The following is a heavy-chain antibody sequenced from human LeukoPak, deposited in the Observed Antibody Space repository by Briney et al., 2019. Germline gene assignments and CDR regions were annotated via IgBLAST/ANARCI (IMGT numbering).Heavy chain of an antibody. V-gene: IGHV3-15*01. J-gene: IGHJ6*02. Sequence: PGGSLRLSCAASGFTFSNAWTSWVRQAPGKGLEWVGRIKSKTDGGTTDYAAPVKGRFTISRDDSKNTLYLQMNSLKTEDTAVYYCTTGPGEDTAMVRYYYYGMDVWGQGTTVTVSS. CDR2: IKSKTDGGTT. CDR1: GFTFSNAW. CDR3: TTGPGEDTAMVRYYYYGMDV. D-gene: IGHD5-18*01.